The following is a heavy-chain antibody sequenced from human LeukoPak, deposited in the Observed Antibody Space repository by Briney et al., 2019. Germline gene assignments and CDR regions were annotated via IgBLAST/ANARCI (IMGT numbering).Heavy chain of an antibody. Sequence: PSETLSLTCTVSSGSISNYYWSWIRQPPEKGLEWIGYIYYSGSTNYNPSLKSRVTISVDTSKNQFSLKLSSVTAADTAVYYCARLYKSADYFEDYYYGMDVWGQGTTVTVSS. D-gene: IGHD5-12*01. J-gene: IGHJ6*02. CDR1: SGSISNYY. CDR3: ARLYKSADYFEDYYYGMDV. CDR2: IYYSGST. V-gene: IGHV4-59*08.